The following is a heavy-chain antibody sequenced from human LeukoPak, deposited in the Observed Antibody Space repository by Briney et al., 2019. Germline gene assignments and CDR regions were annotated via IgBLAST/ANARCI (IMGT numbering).Heavy chain of an antibody. CDR2: IWYDGSNK. V-gene: IGHV3-33*01. Sequence: GGSLRLSCAASGFTFSSYGMHWVRQAPGKGLEWVAVIWYDGSNKYYADSVKGRFTISRDNSKNTLYLQMNSLRAEDTAVYYCARVRGYSYGHLHYWGQGTLVTVSS. CDR3: ARVRGYSYGHLHY. J-gene: IGHJ4*02. D-gene: IGHD5-18*01. CDR1: GFTFSSYG.